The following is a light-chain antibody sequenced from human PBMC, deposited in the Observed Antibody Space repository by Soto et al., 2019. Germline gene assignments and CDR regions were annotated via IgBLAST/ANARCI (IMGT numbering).Light chain of an antibody. CDR2: DAS. Sequence: TQSPATLSLSPGERASLSCRASQSVSSYLAWYQQKPGQGPRLLIYDASNRATGVSARFSGSGSGTDFTLTISSLEPEDFAVYYCHQRSSWPRGTFGQGTKVDIK. J-gene: IGKJ1*01. CDR3: HQRSSWPRGT. CDR1: QSVSSY. V-gene: IGKV3-11*01.